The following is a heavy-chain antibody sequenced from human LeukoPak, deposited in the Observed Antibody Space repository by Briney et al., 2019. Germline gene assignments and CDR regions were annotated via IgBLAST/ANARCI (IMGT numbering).Heavy chain of an antibody. CDR2: INAGNGNA. J-gene: IGHJ4*02. D-gene: IGHD3-22*01. CDR1: GYTFTSYA. V-gene: IGHV1-3*01. CDR3: ASNYYDSSGYYSLDY. Sequence: GASVKVSCKASGYTFTSYAMHWVRQAPGQRLEWMGWINAGNGNAKYSQKFQGRVTITRDTSAGTAYMELSSLRSEDTAVYYCASNYYDSSGYYSLDYWGQGTLVTVSS.